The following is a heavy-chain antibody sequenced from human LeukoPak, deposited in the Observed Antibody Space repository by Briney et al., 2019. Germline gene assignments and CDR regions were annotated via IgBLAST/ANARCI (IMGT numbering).Heavy chain of an antibody. CDR2: ISGGGVTT. CDR1: GFTSIAYA. D-gene: IGHD1-26*01. V-gene: IGHV3-23*01. Sequence: GGSLRLSCVGSGFTSIAYALTWARQAPGKGLEWVSGISGGGVTTYYADSVKGRFTISRDNSKNTLYLQMNSLRPEDTAVYYCAKDVVGARYNYFDYWGQGTLVTVSS. CDR3: AKDVVGARYNYFDY. J-gene: IGHJ4*02.